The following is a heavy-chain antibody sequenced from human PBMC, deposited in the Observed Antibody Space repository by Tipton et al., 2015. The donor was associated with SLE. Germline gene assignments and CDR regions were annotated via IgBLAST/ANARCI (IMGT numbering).Heavy chain of an antibody. CDR2: IYYDGST. CDR1: GINLNTYA. V-gene: IGHV3-23*03. D-gene: IGHD2-15*01. Sequence: AVSGINLNTYAMSWVRQAPGKGLEWVSVIYYDGSTNNADSVKGRFTISRDLSNNTLYLQLNRLRPGDTAIYYCAKGGSHDVYDVWGQGTMVVVSS. CDR3: AKGGSHDVYDV. J-gene: IGHJ3*01.